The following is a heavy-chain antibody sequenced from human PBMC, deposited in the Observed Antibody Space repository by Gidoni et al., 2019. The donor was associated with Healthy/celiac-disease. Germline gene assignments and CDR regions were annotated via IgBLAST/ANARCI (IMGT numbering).Heavy chain of an antibody. CDR1: GYTFTSYA. CDR2: INAGNGNT. J-gene: IGHJ2*01. Sequence: QVQLVQSGAEVKKPGASVKVSCKASGYTFTSYAMHCVRQAPGQRLEWMGWINAGNGNTKYSQKFQGRVTITRDTSASTAYMELSSLRSEDTAVYYCARDRSTVVPYWYFDLWGRGTLVTVSS. CDR3: ARDRSTVVPYWYFDL. D-gene: IGHD4-17*01. V-gene: IGHV1-3*01.